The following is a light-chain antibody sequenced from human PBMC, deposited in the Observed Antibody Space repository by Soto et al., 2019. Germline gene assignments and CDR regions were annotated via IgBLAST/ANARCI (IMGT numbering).Light chain of an antibody. CDR1: QSISSL. J-gene: IGKJ2*01. Sequence: DIQMTQSPSTLSASVGDRVTITCRASQSISSLLAWYEQKPGKAPKLLIYKASSLESGVPSRFNGSGSGTEFTLTISILQPDDFATYYCQQYNSYSYTVGQGTKLEIK. CDR2: KAS. V-gene: IGKV1-5*03. CDR3: QQYNSYSYT.